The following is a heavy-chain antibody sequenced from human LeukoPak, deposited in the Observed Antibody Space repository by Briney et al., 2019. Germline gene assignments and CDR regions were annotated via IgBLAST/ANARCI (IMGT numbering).Heavy chain of an antibody. CDR3: ARDAYNYYYSDY. V-gene: IGHV1-46*01. Sequence: GASVKVSCKASGYTFTNSYMHWVRQAPGQGLEWMGLINPSGGTTTYAQKFQGRVTMTRDTSTSTVYMELSSLRSEDTAVYYCARDAYNYYYSDYWGHGTLVTVSS. J-gene: IGHJ4*01. D-gene: IGHD5-24*01. CDR1: GYTFTNSY. CDR2: INPSGGTT.